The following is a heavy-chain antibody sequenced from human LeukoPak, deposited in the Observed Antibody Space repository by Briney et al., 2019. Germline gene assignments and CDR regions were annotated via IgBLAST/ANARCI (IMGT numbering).Heavy chain of an antibody. CDR3: AREVYDSSGNAFDI. CDR2: IYHSGST. Sequence: ASETLSLTCTVSGYSISSGYYWGWIRQPPGKGLEWIGSIYHSGSTYYNPSLKSRVTISVDKSKNQFSLKLSSVTAADTAVYYCAREVYDSSGNAFDIWGQGTMVTVSS. V-gene: IGHV4-38-2*02. J-gene: IGHJ3*02. CDR1: GYSISSGYY. D-gene: IGHD3-22*01.